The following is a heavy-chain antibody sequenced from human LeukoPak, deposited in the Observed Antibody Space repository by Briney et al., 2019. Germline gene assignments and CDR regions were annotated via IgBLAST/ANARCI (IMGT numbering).Heavy chain of an antibody. CDR2: IYYTGST. D-gene: IGHD3-10*01. Sequence: PSETLSLTCTVSGGSISSYYWSWIRQPPGKGLKWIGYIYYTGSTNYNPSLKSRVTISVDTSKNQFSLKLSSVTAADTAVYYCARCFRQGAYYGSGPYYYYYMDVWGKGTTVTVSS. CDR3: ARCFRQGAYYGSGPYYYYYMDV. CDR1: GGSISSYY. J-gene: IGHJ6*03. V-gene: IGHV4-59*01.